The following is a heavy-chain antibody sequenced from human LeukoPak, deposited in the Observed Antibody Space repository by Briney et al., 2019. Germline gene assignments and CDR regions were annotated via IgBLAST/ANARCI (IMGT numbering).Heavy chain of an antibody. J-gene: IGHJ4*02. V-gene: IGHV3-23*01. D-gene: IGHD6-19*01. Sequence: GGSLRLSCAAAGFTFTSYAMSWVRQAPGKGLEWVSAISGSGGSTYYADSVKGRFTISRDNSKNTLYLQMSTLRAEDTAVYYCAKFRPVTSVAGTIFHYWGQGTLVTVSS. CDR2: ISGSGGST. CDR3: AKFRPVTSVAGTIFHY. CDR1: GFTFTSYA.